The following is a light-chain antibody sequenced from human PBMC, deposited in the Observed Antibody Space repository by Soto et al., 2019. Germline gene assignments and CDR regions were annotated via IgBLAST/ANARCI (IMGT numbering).Light chain of an antibody. J-gene: IGKJ3*01. V-gene: IGKV1-39*01. CDR2: AAS. CDR1: QSISSY. Sequence: DIQMTQSPSSLSASVGDRVTITCRASQSISSYLNWYQQKPGKAPKLLIYAASSLQSGVPSRFSGSGSGTDFTLTISSLQPEDFATYYCQQSYSTPHSFTFGPGTKVDIK. CDR3: QQSYSTPHSFT.